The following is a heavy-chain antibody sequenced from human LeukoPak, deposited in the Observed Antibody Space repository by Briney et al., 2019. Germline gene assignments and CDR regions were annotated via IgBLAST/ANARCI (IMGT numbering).Heavy chain of an antibody. J-gene: IGHJ4*02. CDR2: ISSSSSYI. CDR3: ARSADDYGGNHDY. Sequence: GGSLRLSCAASGFTFNTYSMNWVRQAPGKGLEWVSSISSSSSYIYYADSVKGRFTISRDNAKNSLYLQMNSLRAEDTAVYYCARSADDYGGNHDYWGQGTLVTVSS. V-gene: IGHV3-21*01. D-gene: IGHD4-23*01. CDR1: GFTFNTYS.